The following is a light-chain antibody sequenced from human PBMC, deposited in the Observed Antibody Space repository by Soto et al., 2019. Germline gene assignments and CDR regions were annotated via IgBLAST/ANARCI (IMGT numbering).Light chain of an antibody. CDR2: AAS. CDR1: QTISSY. Sequence: DIQMTQSPSSLSASVCDRVTITCRASQTISSYLNWYQQKPGKAPKLLIYAASSLQTGVPSRFSGSGSGTDYTLTISSLQPADFATYYCQQSHSTPPTFGQGTRLEI. V-gene: IGKV1-39*01. CDR3: QQSHSTPPT. J-gene: IGKJ5*01.